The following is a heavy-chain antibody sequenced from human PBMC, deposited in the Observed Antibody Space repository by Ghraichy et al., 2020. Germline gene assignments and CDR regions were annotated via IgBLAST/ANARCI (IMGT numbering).Heavy chain of an antibody. J-gene: IGHJ4*02. Sequence: GGSLRLSCAASGFTFSSYNMNWVRQAPGKGLAWVSSITSSSSYIYYADSVKGRFTISRDNAKNSLYLQLNSLRAEDTAVYYCARALNGVVFYWGQGTLVTVSS. CDR2: ITSSSSYI. CDR1: GFTFSSYN. CDR3: ARALNGVVFY. D-gene: IGHD2-8*01. V-gene: IGHV3-21*01.